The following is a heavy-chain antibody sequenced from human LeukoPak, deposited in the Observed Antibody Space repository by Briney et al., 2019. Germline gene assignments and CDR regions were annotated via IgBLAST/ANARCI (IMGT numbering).Heavy chain of an antibody. CDR3: SRRGFMDV. CDR1: GGSISSYY. Sequence: SETLYLTCTVSGGSISSYYWSWIRQPPGKALEWIVFIYYSGSTNYNPSLKSRVTISVDTSKNQISLNLSSVTAADTAVYYCSRRGFMDVWGKGPTVRVPS. D-gene: IGHD3-16*01. J-gene: IGHJ6*03. CDR2: IYYSGST. V-gene: IGHV4-59*08.